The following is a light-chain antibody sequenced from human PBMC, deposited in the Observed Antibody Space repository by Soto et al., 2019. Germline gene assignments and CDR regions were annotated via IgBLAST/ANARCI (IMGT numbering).Light chain of an antibody. V-gene: IGKV1D-12*01. CDR3: QQANNFPLT. CDR1: QGIYNW. J-gene: IGKJ3*01. Sequence: DIQMTQSPSSVSASVGDRVTITSRSSQGIYNWLAWYQQKPGKAPKLLITAVSNLQSGVPSRFSGSGYGTDFTLTISSLQPEDFATYYCQQANNFPLTLGPGTKVDIK. CDR2: AVS.